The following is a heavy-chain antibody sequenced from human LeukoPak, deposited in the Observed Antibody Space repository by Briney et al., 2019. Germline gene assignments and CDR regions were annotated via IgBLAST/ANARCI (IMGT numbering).Heavy chain of an antibody. CDR3: ARDFLSYDGSENHFEDTFDI. Sequence: ASVNVSCKASGYSFDRYGVSWVRQAPGQGLEWLGWIGAFNGNTNYAQNLQGRVTMTADTSTTTAYMELRSLSSDDTAVYYCARDFLSYDGSENHFEDTFDIWGQGTMVIVSS. V-gene: IGHV1-18*01. D-gene: IGHD3-22*01. CDR2: IGAFNGNT. J-gene: IGHJ3*02. CDR1: GYSFDRYG.